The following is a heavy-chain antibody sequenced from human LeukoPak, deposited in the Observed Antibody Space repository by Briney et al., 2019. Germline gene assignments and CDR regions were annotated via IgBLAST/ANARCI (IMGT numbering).Heavy chain of an antibody. CDR1: GFTLSSYE. CDR2: ISSSGSTK. Sequence: GGSLRLSCTASGFTLSSYEMYWVCQAPGKGLEWVSYISSSGSTKYYADSVKGRFTIYRDNAKNSLYLQMDSLRAEDTAVYYCARDSSSPYWGQGTLVTVSS. D-gene: IGHD2-2*01. V-gene: IGHV3-48*03. J-gene: IGHJ4*02. CDR3: ARDSSSPY.